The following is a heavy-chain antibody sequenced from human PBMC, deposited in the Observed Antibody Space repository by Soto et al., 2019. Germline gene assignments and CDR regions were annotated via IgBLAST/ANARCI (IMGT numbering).Heavy chain of an antibody. Sequence: ASVKVSCKASGYTFTSYGISWVRQAPGQGLEWMGLLIPYNGDRIYAQKFQGRVILTTDTATNTAYMELGSLRSDDTAVYYCVRDASSGYRGWPLDYWGQGTLVTVSS. CDR2: LIPYNGDR. J-gene: IGHJ4*02. V-gene: IGHV1-18*01. CDR1: GYTFTSYG. CDR3: VRDASSGYRGWPLDY. D-gene: IGHD5-12*01.